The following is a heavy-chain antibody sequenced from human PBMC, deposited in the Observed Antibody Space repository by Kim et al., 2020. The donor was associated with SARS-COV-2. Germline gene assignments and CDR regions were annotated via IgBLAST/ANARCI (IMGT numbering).Heavy chain of an antibody. Sequence: GGSLRLSCAASGFTFSSYAMHWVRQAPGKGLEWVAVISYDGSNKYYADSVKGRFTISRDNSKNTLYLQMNSLRAEDTAVYYCASLYYGSGDGMDVWGQGT. D-gene: IGHD3-10*01. CDR1: GFTFSSYA. CDR3: ASLYYGSGDGMDV. CDR2: ISYDGSNK. V-gene: IGHV3-30-3*01. J-gene: IGHJ6*02.